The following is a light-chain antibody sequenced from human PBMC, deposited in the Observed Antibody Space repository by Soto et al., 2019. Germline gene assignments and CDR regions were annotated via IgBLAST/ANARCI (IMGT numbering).Light chain of an antibody. Sequence: EIVMTQSPATLSVSPGERATLSCRASQSVSSNLAWYQQKPGQAPRLLIYGASTRATGIPARFSGSGSGTEFTLTISSLQSEDFATYYCQQLNSYLYTFGQGTRLEIK. V-gene: IGKV3-15*01. J-gene: IGKJ5*01. CDR2: GAS. CDR3: QQLNSYLYT. CDR1: QSVSSN.